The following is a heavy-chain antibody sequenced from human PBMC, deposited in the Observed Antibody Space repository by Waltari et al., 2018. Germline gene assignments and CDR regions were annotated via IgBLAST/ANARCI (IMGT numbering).Heavy chain of an antibody. D-gene: IGHD3-10*01. Sequence: QVQLVQSGAEVKKPGASVKVSCKASGYTFTDFYINWVRQAPGQGLEWMGMVNPNGGSTSYAQKVQDRCTMTRDTSTNTVYMELSSLRSEDTAVYYCARSGSTLIWGVAEWGQGTLVTVSS. CDR3: ARSGSTLIWGVAE. J-gene: IGHJ4*02. CDR2: VNPNGGST. CDR1: GYTFTDFY. V-gene: IGHV1-46*04.